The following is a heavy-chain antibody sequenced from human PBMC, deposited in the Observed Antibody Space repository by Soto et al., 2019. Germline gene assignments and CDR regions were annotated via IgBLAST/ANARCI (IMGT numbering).Heavy chain of an antibody. CDR2: ITWNSGNL. CDR1: GFDFGEYA. V-gene: IGHV3-9*01. J-gene: IGHJ4*02. CDR3: AKDHLGGAVAVPFFDQ. Sequence: GGSLRLSCTASGFDFGEYAMHWVRQAPGKGLEWVSGITWNSGNLGYAESVKGRFTISRDNANNSLFLQMNSLRPEDTAVYYCAKDHLGGAVAVPFFDQRGQGAQVTVSS. D-gene: IGHD6-19*01.